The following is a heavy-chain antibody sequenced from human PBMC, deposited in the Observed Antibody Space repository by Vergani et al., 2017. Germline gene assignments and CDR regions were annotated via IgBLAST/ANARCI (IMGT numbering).Heavy chain of an antibody. D-gene: IGHD5-12*01. Sequence: EVQLLESGGDLVQPGGSLRLSCAASGFTFYHYAMNWVRQAPGKGLEWVSGISGSGGSTYYAGSVKGRFTISRDSSKNTLYLQMNSLSAGDTAVYYCAKANPLNSGYDYLYYYHAMDVWGQGTTVTVSS. CDR2: ISGSGGST. CDR1: GFTFYHYA. J-gene: IGHJ6*02. V-gene: IGHV3-23*01. CDR3: AKANPLNSGYDYLYYYHAMDV.